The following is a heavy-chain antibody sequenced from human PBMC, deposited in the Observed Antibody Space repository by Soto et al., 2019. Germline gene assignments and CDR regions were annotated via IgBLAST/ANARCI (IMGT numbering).Heavy chain of an antibody. V-gene: IGHV4-59*01. CDR2: IYYSGST. CDR3: ARDREKIVVVVAAGNDAFDI. CDR1: GGSISSYY. J-gene: IGHJ3*02. Sequence: PSETLSLTCTVSGGSISSYYWSWIRQPPGKGLEWIGYIYYSGSTNYNPSLKSRVTISVDTSKNQFSLKLSSVTAADTAVYYCARDREKIVVVVAAGNDAFDIWGQGTMVTVSS. D-gene: IGHD2-15*01.